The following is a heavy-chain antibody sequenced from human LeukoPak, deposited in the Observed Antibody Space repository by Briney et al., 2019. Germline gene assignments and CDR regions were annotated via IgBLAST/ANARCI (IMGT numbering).Heavy chain of an antibody. D-gene: IGHD3-22*01. Sequence: GGSLRLSCAASGFTFSSYAMSWVRQAPGKGLEWVSAISGSGGSTYYADSVKGRLTISRDNSKNTLYLQMNSLRAEDTAVYYCAPEDYYDSSGYYYGAFDIWGQGTMVTVSS. CDR2: ISGSGGST. CDR1: GFTFSSYA. CDR3: APEDYYDSSGYYYGAFDI. J-gene: IGHJ3*02. V-gene: IGHV3-23*01.